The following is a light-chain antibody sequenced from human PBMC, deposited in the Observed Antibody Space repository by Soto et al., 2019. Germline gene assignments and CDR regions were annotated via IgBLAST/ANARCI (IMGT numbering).Light chain of an antibody. CDR1: RGTIASTF. V-gene: IGLV6-57*04. Sequence: NFMLTQPLSVSGSPGKAVIISCTRSRGTIASTFVQWYQQRPGSAPTTILFEDNQRPSGVPDRFSGSIDDSSNSASLTISGLQTEDEADYYCQSYDNSSVVFGGGTKLTVL. CDR2: EDN. CDR3: QSYDNSSVV. J-gene: IGLJ2*01.